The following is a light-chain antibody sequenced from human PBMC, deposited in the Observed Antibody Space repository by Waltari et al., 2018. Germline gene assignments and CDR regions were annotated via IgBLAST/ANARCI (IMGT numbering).Light chain of an antibody. CDR2: KSF. Sequence: DIQMTQSPSTLSASVGDRVTLTCRASQSISNWLAWYQQKPGKAPKVLIYKSFSLQSGVPSRFSGSGSETEFTLTISSLQPDDFATYYCQQYNISPYTFGQGTTLEI. CDR3: QQYNISPYT. CDR1: QSISNW. V-gene: IGKV1-5*03. J-gene: IGKJ2*01.